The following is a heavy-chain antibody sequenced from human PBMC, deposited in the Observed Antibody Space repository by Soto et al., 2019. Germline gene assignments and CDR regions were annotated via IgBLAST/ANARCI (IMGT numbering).Heavy chain of an antibody. CDR1: GYTFTSYG. J-gene: IGHJ4*02. D-gene: IGHD3-16*02. Sequence: GASVKVSCKASGYTFTSYGISWVRQAPGQGLEWMGWISAYNGNTNYAQKLQGRVTMTTDTSTSTAYMELRSLRSDDTAVYYCARVISWDDYVWGSYQENFDYWGQGTLVTVSS. CDR3: ARVISWDDYVWGSYQENFDY. V-gene: IGHV1-18*01. CDR2: ISAYNGNT.